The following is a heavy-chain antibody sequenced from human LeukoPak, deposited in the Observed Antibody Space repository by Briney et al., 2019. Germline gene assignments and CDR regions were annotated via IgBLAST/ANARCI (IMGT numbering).Heavy chain of an antibody. CDR2: IWYDGSNK. Sequence: GRSLRLSCAASGFTFSSFGMPWVREAPSNRLGWWGVIWYDGSNKYYGASVKGRFTISRDNSKNTLYLEMNSLRAEDMAMYYCARDKAVAGLDAFDIWGQGTMVIVSS. J-gene: IGHJ3*02. D-gene: IGHD6-19*01. CDR1: GFTFSSFG. CDR3: ARDKAVAGLDAFDI. V-gene: IGHV3-33*01.